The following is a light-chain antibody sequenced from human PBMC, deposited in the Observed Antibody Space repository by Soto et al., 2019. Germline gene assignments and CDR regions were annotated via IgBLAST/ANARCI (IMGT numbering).Light chain of an antibody. CDR3: QHHYPYSPET. Sequence: DIQMTQSPSTLPASVGDRVTITCRASQSVSMRLAWYQQKPGKAPKLLIYRASSLESGVPSRFSGSGSGTEFTLTISDLQPDDFATYYGQHHYPYSPETFGQGTKLESK. CDR2: RAS. CDR1: QSVSMR. V-gene: IGKV1-5*01. J-gene: IGKJ2*01.